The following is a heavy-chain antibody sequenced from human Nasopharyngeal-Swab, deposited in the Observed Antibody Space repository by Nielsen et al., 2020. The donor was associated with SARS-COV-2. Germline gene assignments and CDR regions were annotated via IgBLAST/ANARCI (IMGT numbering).Heavy chain of an antibody. V-gene: IGHV4-39*07. Sequence: SETLSLTCTVSGGSISSGTYYWAWIRQPPGKGLEWIGSIHYSGTTYYNPSLKSRVTISVDTSKNQFSLKLSSVTAADTAVYYCARVRPMIYSSGSNFDYWGQGTLVTVSS. D-gene: IGHD6-19*01. CDR3: ARVRPMIYSSGSNFDY. J-gene: IGHJ4*02. CDR2: IHYSGTT. CDR1: GGSISSGTYY.